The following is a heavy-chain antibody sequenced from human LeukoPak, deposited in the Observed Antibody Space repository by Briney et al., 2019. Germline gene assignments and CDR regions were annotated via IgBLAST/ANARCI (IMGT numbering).Heavy chain of an antibody. CDR2: IYTSGST. V-gene: IGHV4-61*02. J-gene: IGHJ4*02. CDR1: GGSISSGSYY. Sequence: PSQTLSLTCTVSGGSISSGSYYWSWIRQPAGKGLEWIGRIYTSGSTNYNPSLKSRVIISVDTSKNQFSLELSSVTAADTAVYYCAREDRYCSGGSCYSWGQGTLVTVSS. D-gene: IGHD2-15*01. CDR3: AREDRYCSGGSCYS.